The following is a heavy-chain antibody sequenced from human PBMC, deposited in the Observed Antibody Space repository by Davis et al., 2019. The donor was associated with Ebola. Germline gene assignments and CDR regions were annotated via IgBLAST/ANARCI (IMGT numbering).Heavy chain of an antibody. V-gene: IGHV3-23*01. CDR3: ARGGWSRDALDI. J-gene: IGHJ3*02. Sequence: PGGSLRLSCAASGFTFSSYAMSWVRQAPGKGLEWVSAISGSGGSTYYADSVKGRFTISRDNSKNTLYLQLSGLRPDDTALYFCARGGWSRDALDIWGQRTMVTVSS. CDR1: GFTFSSYA. D-gene: IGHD2-15*01. CDR2: ISGSGGST.